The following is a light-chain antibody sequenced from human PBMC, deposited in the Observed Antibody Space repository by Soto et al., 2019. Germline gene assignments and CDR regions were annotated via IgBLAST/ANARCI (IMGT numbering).Light chain of an antibody. CDR2: EVT. V-gene: IGLV2-14*01. Sequence: QSALTQPASVSGSPGQSITISCTGTSSDIGGSKYVSWYQQYPGKAPKLMIYEVTYRPSGVSNRFSGSKSGNTASLTISGLQAEDEADYYCQSYDRNNVNVVFGGGTKVTVL. J-gene: IGLJ2*01. CDR3: QSYDRNNVNVV. CDR1: SSDIGGSKY.